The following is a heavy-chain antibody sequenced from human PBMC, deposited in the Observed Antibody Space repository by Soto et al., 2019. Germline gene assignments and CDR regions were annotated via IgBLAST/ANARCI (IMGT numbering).Heavy chain of an antibody. D-gene: IGHD4-17*01. CDR3: ERSSQDDYGPYYYYGMDV. J-gene: IGHJ6*02. CDR2: IYSGGST. V-gene: IGHV3-53*01. Sequence: PGGSLRLSCAASWFTVSSNYMSWVRQAPGKGLEWVSVIYSGGSTYYADSVKGRFTISRDNSKNTLYLQMNSLRAEDTAVYYCERSSQDDYGPYYYYGMDVWGQGTKATVSS. CDR1: WFTVSSNY.